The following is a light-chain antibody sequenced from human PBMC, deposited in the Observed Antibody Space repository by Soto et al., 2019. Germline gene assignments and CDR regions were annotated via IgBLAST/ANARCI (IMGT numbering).Light chain of an antibody. J-gene: IGLJ2*01. Sequence: QSALTQPPSVSGSPGQSVTISCTGTRSDIGSYNSVSWYRRVPGTAPKLMMSEVNKRPSGVPDRVSGSKSCNTASLPTSGLRDEDEADDYCSSYTESATFVLFGGGTKLTVL. CDR2: EVN. CDR3: SSYTESATFVL. V-gene: IGLV2-18*03. CDR1: RSDIGSYNS.